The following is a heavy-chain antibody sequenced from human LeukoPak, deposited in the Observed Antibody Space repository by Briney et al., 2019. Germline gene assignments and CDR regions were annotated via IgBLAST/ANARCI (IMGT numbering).Heavy chain of an antibody. CDR3: AKDIMGAPYYFDY. Sequence: PGGSLRLSCAASGLTFSTYAMSWGRQAPGKGRGWVSTISRSDSSTYYVDSVKGRFTISSDNSKNTLYLQMNSLRAEDTAIYYCAKDIMGAPYYFDYWGEGTLVTVSS. CDR2: ISRSDSST. D-gene: IGHD1-26*01. J-gene: IGHJ4*02. CDR1: GLTFSTYA. V-gene: IGHV3-23*01.